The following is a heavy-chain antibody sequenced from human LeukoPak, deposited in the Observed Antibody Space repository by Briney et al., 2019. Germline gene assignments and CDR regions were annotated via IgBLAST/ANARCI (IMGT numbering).Heavy chain of an antibody. CDR3: AKEGEGRATMIVVALDY. D-gene: IGHD3-22*01. CDR2: IYSDNT. J-gene: IGHJ4*02. CDR1: GFTVSSNS. V-gene: IGHV3-66*03. Sequence: GGSLRLSCTVSGFTVSSNSMSWVRQAPGKGLEWVSFIYSDNTHYSDSVKGRFTISRDNSKNTLYLQMNSLRAEDTAVYYCAKEGEGRATMIVVALDYWGQGTLVTVSS.